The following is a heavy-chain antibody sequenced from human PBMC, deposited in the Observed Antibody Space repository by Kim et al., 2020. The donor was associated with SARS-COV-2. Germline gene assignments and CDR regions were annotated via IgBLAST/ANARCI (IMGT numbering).Heavy chain of an antibody. CDR2: IYYSGST. J-gene: IGHJ4*02. Sequence: SETLSLTCTVSGDSISSSSYYWGWIRQPPGKGLEWIGSIYYSGSTYYNPSLKSRVTISVDTSKNQFSLKLSSVTAADTAVYYCARHLPEYYYDSSGSPALGAIDYWGQGTLVTVSS. D-gene: IGHD3-22*01. CDR3: ARHLPEYYYDSSGSPALGAIDY. CDR1: GDSISSSSYY. V-gene: IGHV4-39*01.